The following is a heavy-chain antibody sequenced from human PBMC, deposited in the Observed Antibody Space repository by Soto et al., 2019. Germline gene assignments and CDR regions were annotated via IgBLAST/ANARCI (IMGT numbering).Heavy chain of an antibody. V-gene: IGHV4-59*01. CDR1: GGSIDDYY. CDR3: ARDRWTARANWFDP. J-gene: IGHJ5*02. D-gene: IGHD3-16*02. CDR2: ISDRGTT. Sequence: QVELQQSGPGLVKPSETLSLTCTVFGGSIDDYYWSWIRQSPGKGLEWIGHISDRGTTDYNPSLKSRVTISVDRSKKHFSLKVTSVTAADTAVYYCARDRWTARANWFDPWGQGTLVTVSS.